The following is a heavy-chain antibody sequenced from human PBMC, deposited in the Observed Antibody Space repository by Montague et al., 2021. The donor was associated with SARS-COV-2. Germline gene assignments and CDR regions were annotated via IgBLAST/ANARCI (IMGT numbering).Heavy chain of an antibody. CDR2: MYYSGST. CDR3: ARDDIVLQGVTKGMYV. D-gene: IGHD3-10*01. V-gene: IGHV4-39*07. J-gene: IGHJ6*02. Sequence: SETLSLTCTVSGGSISSSNYYWGWIRQPPGKGLEWIGNMYYSGSTYYNPSLKSRVTISIDTSKNQFSLKLGSVTAADTAVYYCARDDIVLQGVTKGMYVWGQGTTVTVSS. CDR1: GGSISSSNYY.